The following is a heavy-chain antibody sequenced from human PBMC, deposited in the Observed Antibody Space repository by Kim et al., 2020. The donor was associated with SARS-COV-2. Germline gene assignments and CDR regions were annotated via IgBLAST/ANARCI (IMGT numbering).Heavy chain of an antibody. CDR3: ARGSRLLWFGELLTAYYY. J-gene: IGHJ6*01. D-gene: IGHD3-10*01. V-gene: IGHV4-34*01. CDR2: INHSGST. Sequence: SETLSLTCAVYGGSFSGYYWSWIRQPPGKGLEWIGEINHSGSTNYNPSLKSRVTISVDTSKNQFSLKLSSVTAADTAVYYCARGSRLLWFGELLTAYYY. CDR1: GGSFSGYY.